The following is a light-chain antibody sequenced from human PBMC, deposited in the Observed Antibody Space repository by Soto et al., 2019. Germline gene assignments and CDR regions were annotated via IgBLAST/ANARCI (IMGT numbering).Light chain of an antibody. CDR2: DAS. CDR1: QSVSSY. Sequence: IVLTQSPATLSLSPGERATLSCRASQSVSSYLAWYQQKPGQAPRLLIYDASTRATGIPARFSGSGSGTEFTLTISSLQSEDFAVYYCQQYNNWPTSGQGTKVDIK. V-gene: IGKV3-15*01. J-gene: IGKJ1*01. CDR3: QQYNNWPT.